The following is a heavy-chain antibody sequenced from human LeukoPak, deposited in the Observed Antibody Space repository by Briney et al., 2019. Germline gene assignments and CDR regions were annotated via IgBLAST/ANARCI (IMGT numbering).Heavy chain of an antibody. Sequence: EASVKVSCTASGGTFSSYAISWVRQAPGQGLEWMGGIIPIFGTANYAQKFQGRVTITADESTSTAYMELSSLRSEDTAAYYCARGKQLDNYYYYGMDVWGQGTTVTVSS. V-gene: IGHV1-69*13. CDR2: IIPIFGTA. CDR1: GGTFSSYA. J-gene: IGHJ6*02. D-gene: IGHD6-6*01. CDR3: ARGKQLDNYYYYGMDV.